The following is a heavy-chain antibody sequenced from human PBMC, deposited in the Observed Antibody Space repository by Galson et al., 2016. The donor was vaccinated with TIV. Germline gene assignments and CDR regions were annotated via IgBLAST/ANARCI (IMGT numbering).Heavy chain of an antibody. D-gene: IGHD7-27*01. CDR3: IRDLGRLSDF. V-gene: IGHV1-46*03. Sequence: SVKVSCKASGNIFTRDYVHWVRQAPGQGLERMGVIDPTYGGTTFAQKFQALVTMTRDTSTSTVYMEVSGLKSDDTTVYYCIRDLGRLSDFWGQGTLVTVSS. CDR1: GNIFTRDY. CDR2: IDPTYGGT. J-gene: IGHJ4*02.